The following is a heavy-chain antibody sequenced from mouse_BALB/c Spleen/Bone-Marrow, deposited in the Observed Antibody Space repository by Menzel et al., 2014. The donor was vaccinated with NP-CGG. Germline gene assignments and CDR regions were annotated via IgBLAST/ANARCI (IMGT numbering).Heavy chain of an antibody. CDR3: AKRAGAY. CDR2: ISNGGGST. J-gene: IGHJ3*01. CDR1: GFTFSSYT. D-gene: IGHD3-3*01. Sequence: EVKLVESGGGLVQPGGSLKLSCAASGFTFSSYTMSWVRQTPEKRLEWVAYISNGGGSTYYPDTVKGRFTISRDNAKNTLYLQMSSLKSKDTAMYYCAKRAGAYWGQGTPVTVSA. V-gene: IGHV5-12-2*01.